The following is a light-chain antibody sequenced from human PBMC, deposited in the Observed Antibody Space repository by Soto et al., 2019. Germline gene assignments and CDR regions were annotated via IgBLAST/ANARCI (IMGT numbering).Light chain of an antibody. CDR3: QNYNNVPFT. Sequence: DIQMTQSPSSLSASVGDRVTITCRASQDISNYLAWYQQSPGKVPKLLIYGASTLQSGVPSRFSGSGSGTDFTLTISGLQPEDVATYYCQNYNNVPFTFGPGTKVDIK. V-gene: IGKV1-27*01. CDR1: QDISNY. CDR2: GAS. J-gene: IGKJ3*01.